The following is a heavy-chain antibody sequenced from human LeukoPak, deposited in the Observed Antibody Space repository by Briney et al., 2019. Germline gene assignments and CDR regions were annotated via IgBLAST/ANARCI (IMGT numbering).Heavy chain of an antibody. J-gene: IGHJ4*02. D-gene: IGHD4-11*01. CDR2: IYYSGST. V-gene: IGHV4-61*01. Sequence: SETLSLTCTVSGASVSSGSYYWSWIRQPPGKGLEWIGYIYYSGSTNYNPSLKSRVTISVDTSKNQFSLKLSSVTAADTAVYYCARGLPGSNYLFDNWGQGTLVTVPS. CDR1: GASVSSGSYY. CDR3: ARGLPGSNYLFDN.